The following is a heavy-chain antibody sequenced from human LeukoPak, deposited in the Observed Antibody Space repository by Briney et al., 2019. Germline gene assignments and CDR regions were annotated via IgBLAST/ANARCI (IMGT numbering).Heavy chain of an antibody. CDR2: ISVYNGNT. D-gene: IGHD3-22*01. J-gene: IGHJ3*02. Sequence: ASVKVSCKASGYTFSNYGISWVRQAPGQGLEWMGWISVYNGNTNYAQKVQGRVTMTTDTSTNTAYMELRSLRFDDTAVYYCARAYYYDSSGFDDAFDIWGQGTMVTVSS. CDR3: ARAYYYDSSGFDDAFDI. V-gene: IGHV1-18*01. CDR1: GYTFSNYG.